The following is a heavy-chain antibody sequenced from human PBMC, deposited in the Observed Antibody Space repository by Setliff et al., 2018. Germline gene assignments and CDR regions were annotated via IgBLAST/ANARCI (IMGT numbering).Heavy chain of an antibody. D-gene: IGHD2-15*01. Sequence: ASVKVSCKASGYTLTNYYMHWVRQAPGQGLEWMGIINPSGGLTRYAQKFQGKVTMTRDTSTSTVYMEVSSLRAADTAVYYCARARYCSGGRCYWTWLDSWAQGTLVTVSS. V-gene: IGHV1-46*01. CDR1: GYTLTNYY. CDR3: ARARYCSGGRCYWTWLDS. J-gene: IGHJ5*01. CDR2: INPSGGLT.